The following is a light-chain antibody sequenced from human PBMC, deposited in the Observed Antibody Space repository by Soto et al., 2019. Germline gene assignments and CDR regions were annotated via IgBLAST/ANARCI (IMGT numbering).Light chain of an antibody. V-gene: IGKV1-39*01. CDR1: QSISSY. Sequence: DFQMTQSPSSLSASVGDRVTITCRASQSISSYLNWYQQKPGKAPKLLIYAASSLQSGVPSRFSGSGSGTDFTLTISSLQPEDFATYYCQQSYSTLLTFGPGTKVDIK. CDR2: AAS. J-gene: IGKJ3*01. CDR3: QQSYSTLLT.